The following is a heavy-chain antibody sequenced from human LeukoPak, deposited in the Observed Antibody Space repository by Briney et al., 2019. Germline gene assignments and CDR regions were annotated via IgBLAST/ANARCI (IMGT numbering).Heavy chain of an antibody. CDR3: ARGERYRYYDSSGYYSDY. Sequence: GGSLRLSCAASGFTFSSYAMSWVRQAPGKGLEWVSAISGSGGSTYHADSVKGRFTISRDNAKNSLYLQMNSLRAEDTAVYYCARGERYRYYDSSGYYSDYWGQGTLVTVSS. V-gene: IGHV3-23*01. D-gene: IGHD3-22*01. J-gene: IGHJ4*02. CDR2: ISGSGGST. CDR1: GFTFSSYA.